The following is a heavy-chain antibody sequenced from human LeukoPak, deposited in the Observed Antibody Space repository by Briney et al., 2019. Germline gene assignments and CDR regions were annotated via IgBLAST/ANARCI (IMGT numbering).Heavy chain of an antibody. CDR3: ERDLGDYYDSSGQGDY. Sequence: PGGSLRLSCAASGFTFSSYWMSWVRQAPGKGLEWVANIKQDGSEKYYVDSVKGRFTISRDNAKTSLYIEMISLRAEDTAVYYCERDLGDYYDSSGQGDYWGQGTLVTVSS. V-gene: IGHV3-7*01. J-gene: IGHJ4*02. D-gene: IGHD3-22*01. CDR2: IKQDGSEK. CDR1: GFTFSSYW.